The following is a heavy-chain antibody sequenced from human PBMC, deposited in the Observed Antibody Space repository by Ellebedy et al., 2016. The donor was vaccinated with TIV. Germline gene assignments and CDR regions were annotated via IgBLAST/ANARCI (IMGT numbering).Heavy chain of an antibody. Sequence: AASVKVSCKASGYTFTSYYMHWVRQAPGQGLEWMGIINPSGGSTSYAQKFQGRVTMTRDTSTSTVYMELSSLRSEDTAVYYWARDLGDIVVVPAEPGGWFDPWGQGTLVTVSS. CDR3: ARDLGDIVVVPAEPGGWFDP. V-gene: IGHV1-46*01. CDR2: INPSGGST. CDR1: GYTFTSYY. J-gene: IGHJ5*02. D-gene: IGHD2-2*01.